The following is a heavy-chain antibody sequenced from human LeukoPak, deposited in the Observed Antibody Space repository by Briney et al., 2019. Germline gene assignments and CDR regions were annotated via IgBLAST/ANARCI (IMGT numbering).Heavy chain of an antibody. CDR2: ISAYNGNT. J-gene: IGHJ4*02. CDR3: ARDNGYNWNDPFDY. V-gene: IGHV1-18*01. CDR1: GYTFTSYG. Sequence: ASVKVSCKASGYTFTSYGISWVRQAPGQGLEWMGWISAYNGNTNYAQRLQGRVTMTTDTSTSTAYMELRSLRSDDTAVYYCARDNGYNWNDPFDYWGQGTLVTVSS. D-gene: IGHD1-20*01.